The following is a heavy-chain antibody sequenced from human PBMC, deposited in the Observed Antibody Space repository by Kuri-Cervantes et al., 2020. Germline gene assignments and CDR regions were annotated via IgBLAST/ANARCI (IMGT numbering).Heavy chain of an antibody. D-gene: IGHD2-21*02. Sequence: GGSLRLSCAASGFTFSSYGMHWVRQAPGKGLEWVAVISYDGSNKYYADSVKGRFTISRDDSKNTAYLQMNSLKTEDTAVYYCTAYPHDYWGQGTLVTVSS. J-gene: IGHJ4*02. V-gene: IGHV3-30*03. CDR3: TAYPHDY. CDR1: GFTFSSYG. CDR2: ISYDGSNK.